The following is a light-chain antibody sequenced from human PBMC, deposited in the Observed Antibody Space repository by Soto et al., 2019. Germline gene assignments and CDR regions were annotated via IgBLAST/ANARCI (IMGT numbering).Light chain of an antibody. Sequence: QSALTQPPSVSGAPGQRVTISCTGSSSNIGAGYDVHWYQQLPGTAPKLLIYSDTHRPSGVPDRFSGSKSGTSASLAITGLQAEDEADYYCQSYDSSLGGKVFGGGTQLTVL. CDR1: SSNIGAGYD. J-gene: IGLJ2*01. V-gene: IGLV1-40*01. CDR3: QSYDSSLGGKV. CDR2: SDT.